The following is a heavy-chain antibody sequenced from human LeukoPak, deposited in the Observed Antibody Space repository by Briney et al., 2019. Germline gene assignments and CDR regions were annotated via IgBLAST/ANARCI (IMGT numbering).Heavy chain of an antibody. Sequence: SETLSLTCTVSGGSISGYYWSWIRQPPGKGLEWIGYIYYSGGTNYNPSLKSRVTISVDTSKNQFSLKLSSVTAADTAVYYCARAGSLDYWGQGTLVTVSS. CDR1: GGSISGYY. J-gene: IGHJ4*02. D-gene: IGHD6-13*01. CDR3: ARAGSLDY. CDR2: IYYSGGT. V-gene: IGHV4-59*01.